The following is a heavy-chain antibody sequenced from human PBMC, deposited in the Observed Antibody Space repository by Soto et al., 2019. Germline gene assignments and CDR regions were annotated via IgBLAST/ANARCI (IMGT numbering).Heavy chain of an antibody. D-gene: IGHD2-8*01. V-gene: IGHV1-2*04. CDR3: ARGHSTDCSNGVCSFFYNHEMDV. J-gene: IGHJ6*02. Sequence: QVQLVQSGAEVKKPGASVRVSCKASGYSFTDYHIHWVRQAPGQGLEWLGRINPKSGGTSTAQKFQGWVTMTRDRSISTVYMELTGLRSDDTAVYFCARGHSTDCSNGVCSFFYNHEMDVWGQGTTVTVSS. CDR2: INPKSGGT. CDR1: GYSFTDYH.